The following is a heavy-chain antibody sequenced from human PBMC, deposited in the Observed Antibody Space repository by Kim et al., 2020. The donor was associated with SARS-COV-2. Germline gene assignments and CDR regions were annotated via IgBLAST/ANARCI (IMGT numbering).Heavy chain of an antibody. J-gene: IGHJ5*02. CDR3: ASSIAPRPGVGT. V-gene: IGHV3-21*01. Sequence: GGSLRLSCAASGFTFSSYSMNWVRQAPGKGLEWVSSISSSSSYIYYADSVKGRFTISRDNAKNSLYLQMNSLRAEDTAVYYCASSIAPRPGVGTLGQGTLVTVSS. D-gene: IGHD6-6*01. CDR1: GFTFSSYS. CDR2: ISSSSSYI.